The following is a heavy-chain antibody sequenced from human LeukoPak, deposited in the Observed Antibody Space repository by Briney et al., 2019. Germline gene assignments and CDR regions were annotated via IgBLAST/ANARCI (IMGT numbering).Heavy chain of an antibody. D-gene: IGHD3-22*01. Sequence: AGGSLRLSCAASGFTFSDYTIHWVRQAPGKGLEWVAVISYDGNKRYYADSVKGRFLISRDTSKNTLYLQLNSLRPEDTAVYYCARSTYFYDSSGYYRGDYFDSWGQGTLVTVSS. CDR1: GFTFSDYT. V-gene: IGHV3-30*04. J-gene: IGHJ4*02. CDR3: ARSTYFYDSSGYYRGDYFDS. CDR2: ISYDGNKR.